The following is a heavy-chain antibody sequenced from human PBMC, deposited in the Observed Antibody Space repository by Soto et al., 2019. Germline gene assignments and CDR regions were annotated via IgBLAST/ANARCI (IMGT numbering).Heavy chain of an antibody. D-gene: IGHD1-26*01. V-gene: IGHV3-7*01. Sequence: GGSLRLSCGASGFTFSSYWMSWVRQAPGKGLEWVANMDQGGSEINYVDSVRGRFTISRDNAENSLYLQMTSLRAEDTAVYHCVRDRGYSTFDFWGQGTMVTVSS. CDR3: VRDRGYSTFDF. CDR2: MDQGGSEI. CDR1: GFTFSSYW. J-gene: IGHJ3*01.